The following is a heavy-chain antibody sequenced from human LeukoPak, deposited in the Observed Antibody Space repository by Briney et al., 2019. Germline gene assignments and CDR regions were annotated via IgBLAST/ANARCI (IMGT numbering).Heavy chain of an antibody. CDR2: IWDDGSNK. D-gene: IGHD6-19*01. CDR3: ARDEAGYSSGWYDY. J-gene: IGHJ4*02. Sequence: SCKVSGYTLTELSMHWVRQAPGKGLEWVAVIWDDGSNKHYADSVKGRFTISRDNSKNTLYLQMNSLRGEDTAVYYCARDEAGYSSGWYDYWGQGTLVTVSS. CDR1: GYTLTELS. V-gene: IGHV3-33*01.